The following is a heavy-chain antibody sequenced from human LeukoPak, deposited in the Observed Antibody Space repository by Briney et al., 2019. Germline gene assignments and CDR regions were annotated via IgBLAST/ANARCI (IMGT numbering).Heavy chain of an antibody. Sequence: PGGSLRLSCAASGFTLSRYSMNWVRQAPGKGVEWVSYISSSSTHIYYADSVKGRLTISRDNARNSLYLQMNSRRAEDTAVYYCAKELRGYSYGLRNNWFDPWGQGTLVTVSS. CDR1: GFTLSRYS. J-gene: IGHJ5*02. V-gene: IGHV3-21*01. CDR2: ISSSSTHI. D-gene: IGHD5-18*01. CDR3: AKELRGYSYGLRNNWFDP.